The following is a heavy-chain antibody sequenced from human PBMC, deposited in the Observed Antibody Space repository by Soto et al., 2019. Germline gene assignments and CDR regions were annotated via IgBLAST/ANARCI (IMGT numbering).Heavy chain of an antibody. CDR1: GFTFISYA. Sequence: PWGSLRLSCAASGFTFISYAISLCRQSPGKGLEWVSAISGSGGSTYYADSVKGRFTISRDNSKNTLYLQMNSLRAEDTAVYYCASLQLWLPLEAFDIWGQGTMVTVSS. D-gene: IGHD5-18*01. J-gene: IGHJ3*02. CDR2: ISGSGGST. V-gene: IGHV3-23*01. CDR3: ASLQLWLPLEAFDI.